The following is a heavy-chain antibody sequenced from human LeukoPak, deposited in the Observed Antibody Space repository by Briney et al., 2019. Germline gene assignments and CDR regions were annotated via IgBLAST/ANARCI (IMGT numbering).Heavy chain of an antibody. Sequence: SETLSLTCTVSGGSISSYYWSWIRQPPGKGLEWIGYIYYSGSTNYNPSLKSRVTISVDTSKNQFSLKLSSVTAADTAVYYCASSGSYYNSYLDYWGQGTLVTVSS. CDR2: IYYSGST. J-gene: IGHJ4*02. CDR1: GGSISSYY. V-gene: IGHV4-59*01. D-gene: IGHD3-10*01. CDR3: ASSGSYYNSYLDY.